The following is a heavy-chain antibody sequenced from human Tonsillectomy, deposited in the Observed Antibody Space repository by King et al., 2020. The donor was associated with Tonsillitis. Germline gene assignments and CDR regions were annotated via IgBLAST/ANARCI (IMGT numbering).Heavy chain of an antibody. CDR2: IYYSGST. V-gene: IGHV4-39*01. CDR3: ARKPTDYGDYYYFDY. Sequence: QLQESGPGLVKPSETLSLTCTVSGCSISSSSYYWGWILHPPGKGLEWIGSIYYSGSTYYNPSLKSRVTISVDTSKNQFSLKLSSVTAADTAVYYCARKPTDYGDYYYFDYWGQGTLVTVSS. CDR1: GCSISSSSYY. D-gene: IGHD4-17*01. J-gene: IGHJ4*02.